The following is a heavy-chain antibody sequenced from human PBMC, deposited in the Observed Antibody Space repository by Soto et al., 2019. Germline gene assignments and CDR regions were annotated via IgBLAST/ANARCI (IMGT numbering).Heavy chain of an antibody. CDR3: VKDWANRERCDGVCLNS. Sequence: EVQLLESGGGLVQPGGSLRLSCAASGFTFRNYAMTWVRQAPGKGLEWVSLISGRDYGTHYADSVKGRFTISRDNSKNMLYLQQNSLRAEDTAVDFCVKDWANRERCDGVCLNSWGQGTLVTVSS. CDR1: GFTFRNYA. CDR2: ISGRDYGT. V-gene: IGHV3-23*01. D-gene: IGHD2-21*02. J-gene: IGHJ4*02.